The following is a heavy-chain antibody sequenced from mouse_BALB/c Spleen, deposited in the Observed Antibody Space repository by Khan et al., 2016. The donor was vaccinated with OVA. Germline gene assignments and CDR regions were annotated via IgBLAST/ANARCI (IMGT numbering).Heavy chain of an antibody. CDR3: ARDGSRYNYAMDY. Sequence: QLEESGPGLVKPSQSLSLTCTVTGYSITSDYAWNWIRQFPGNKLEWMGYISSSGSTNYNPALKSRISITRDTSKNQFFLQLNSVTTEDTATYYCARDGSRYNYAMDYWGQGTSVTVSP. V-gene: IGHV3-2*02. CDR1: GYSITSDYA. CDR2: ISSSGST. J-gene: IGHJ4*01. D-gene: IGHD2-3*01.